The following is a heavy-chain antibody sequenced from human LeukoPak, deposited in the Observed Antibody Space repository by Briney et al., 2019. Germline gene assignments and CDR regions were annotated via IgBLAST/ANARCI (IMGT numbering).Heavy chain of an antibody. D-gene: IGHD6-19*01. CDR1: GFTFGSFA. Sequence: GGSLRLSCAASGFTFGSFAMHWVRQAPGKGLEYLSAIYSDGSRTYYADSVKGRFTISRDNSKNTLYFEMSSLRVEDTAVYYCVKSPGSGWPVWGQGTLLTVSS. J-gene: IGHJ4*02. V-gene: IGHV3-64D*06. CDR2: IYSDGSRT. CDR3: VKSPGSGWPV.